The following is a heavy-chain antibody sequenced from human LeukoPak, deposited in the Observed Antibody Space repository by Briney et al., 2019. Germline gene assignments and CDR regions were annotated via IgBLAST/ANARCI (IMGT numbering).Heavy chain of an antibody. D-gene: IGHD3-10*01. J-gene: IGHJ6*03. CDR3: ARCRVTMLRGITIGDYGYYMDV. CDR1: GGSISSYY. Sequence: PSETLSLTCTVSGGSISSYYWSWIRQPAGKGLEWIGRIYTSGSTNYNPSLKSRVTMSVDTSKNQFSLKLSSVTAADTAVYYCARCRVTMLRGITIGDYGYYMDVWGKGTTVTISS. V-gene: IGHV4-4*07. CDR2: IYTSGST.